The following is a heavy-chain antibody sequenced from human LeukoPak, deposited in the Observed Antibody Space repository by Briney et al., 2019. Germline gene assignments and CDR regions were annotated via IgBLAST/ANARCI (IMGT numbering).Heavy chain of an antibody. D-gene: IGHD3-22*01. CDR3: TTGKDLIVVVNSFDY. Sequence: GGSLRLSCAASGFTFSNAWMSWARQAPGKGLEWVGRIKSKTDGGTTDYAAPVKGRFTISRDDSKNTLYLQMNSLKTEDTAVYYCTTGKDLIVVVNSFDYWGQGTLVTVSS. J-gene: IGHJ4*02. CDR1: GFTFSNAW. V-gene: IGHV3-15*01. CDR2: IKSKTDGGTT.